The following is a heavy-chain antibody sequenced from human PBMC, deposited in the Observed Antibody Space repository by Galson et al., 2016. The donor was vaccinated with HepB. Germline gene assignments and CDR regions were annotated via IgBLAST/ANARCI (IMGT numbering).Heavy chain of an antibody. CDR1: GFTFTDYA. V-gene: IGHV3-30-3*01. D-gene: IGHD3-3*01. CDR2: ISYDGSNK. Sequence: SLRLSCAASGFTFTDYAIHWVRQAPGKGLEWVADISYDGSNKFYLNSAKGRFTISRDHSKNTVYLQMNSLTTEDTAIYYCARTRDFWSGHYDAFDVWGQGTMVGVSS. J-gene: IGHJ3*01. CDR3: ARTRDFWSGHYDAFDV.